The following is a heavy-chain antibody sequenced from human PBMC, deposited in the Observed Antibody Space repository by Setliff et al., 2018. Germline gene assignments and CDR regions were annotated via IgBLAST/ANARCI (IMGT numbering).Heavy chain of an antibody. CDR2: FNRTRKI. Sequence: LSLTCTVSGGSISSGSYYWSWIRQSPGKGLEWLGDFNRTRKIDYSPSLKSRLTISVDTSKKQFSLHLNSVTAADTAMYYCAGGGRYCGGDCYQDDAFDIWGQGTMVTVSS. D-gene: IGHD2-21*02. J-gene: IGHJ3*02. V-gene: IGHV4-39*07. CDR3: AGGGRYCGGDCYQDDAFDI. CDR1: GGSISSGSYY.